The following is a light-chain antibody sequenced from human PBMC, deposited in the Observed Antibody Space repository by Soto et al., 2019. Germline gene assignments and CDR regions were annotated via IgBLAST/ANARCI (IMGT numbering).Light chain of an antibody. CDR3: SSFTGSTYV. CDR1: SSEVGYNNY. J-gene: IGLJ1*01. V-gene: IGLV2-14*03. Sequence: QSVLTQPASVSGSPGQSITISCTGTSSEVGYNNYVSWYQHNPGKAPKVMICDVTNRPSGVSNRFSGSKSGNTASLTISGLQAEDEADYYCSSFTGSTYVLGTGTKVTVL. CDR2: DVT.